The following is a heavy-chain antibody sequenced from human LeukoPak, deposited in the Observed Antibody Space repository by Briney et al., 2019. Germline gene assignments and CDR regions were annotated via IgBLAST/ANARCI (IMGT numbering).Heavy chain of an antibody. Sequence: PGGSLRLSCAASGFTFSSYWMSWVRQAPGKGLEWVAVISYDGSNKYYADSVKGRFTISRDNSKNTLYLQMNSLRAEDTAVYYCAKDDGHGGSLFDYWGQGTLVTVSS. V-gene: IGHV3-30*18. CDR2: ISYDGSNK. CDR3: AKDDGHGGSLFDY. D-gene: IGHD2-15*01. J-gene: IGHJ4*02. CDR1: GFTFSSYW.